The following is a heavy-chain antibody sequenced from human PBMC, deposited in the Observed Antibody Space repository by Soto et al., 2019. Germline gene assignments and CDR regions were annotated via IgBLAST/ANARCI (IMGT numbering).Heavy chain of an antibody. CDR1: GGSISSSSYC. CDR2: IYYSGST. D-gene: IGHD7-27*01. Sequence: SETLSLTCTVSGGSISSSSYCWGWIRQPPGKGLEWIGYIYYSGSTNYNPSLKNRVTMSVDTSKNQFSLNLTSLTAADTAIYYCARANWYSEYWGQGTLVTVSS. J-gene: IGHJ4*02. CDR3: ARANWYSEY. V-gene: IGHV4-61*05.